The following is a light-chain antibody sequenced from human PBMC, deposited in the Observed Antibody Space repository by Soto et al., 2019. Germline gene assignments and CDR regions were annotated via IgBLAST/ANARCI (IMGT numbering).Light chain of an antibody. CDR3: QQYGSPWT. CDR2: GAS. CDR1: QTISGSF. Sequence: IVLTQSPGILSLSPGGRATLSCWASQTISGSFLAWYQQKPDQSPRLLIYGASNRATGVPDRFIGSGSGTDFTLTITRLEPEDFAVYFCQQYGSPWTFGQGTKVEVK. V-gene: IGKV3-20*01. J-gene: IGKJ1*01.